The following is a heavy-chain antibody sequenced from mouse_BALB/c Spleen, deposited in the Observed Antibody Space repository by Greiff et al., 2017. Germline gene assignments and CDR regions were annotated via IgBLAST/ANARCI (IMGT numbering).Heavy chain of an antibody. Sequence: EVQVVESGGGLVKPGGSLKLSCAASGFTFSDYYMYWVRQTPEKRLEWVATISDGGSYTYYPDSVKGRFTISRDNAKNNLYLQMSSLKSEDTAMYYCARNYDYDGAWFAYWGQGTLVTVSA. CDR2: ISDGGSYT. D-gene: IGHD2-4*01. CDR1: GFTFSDYY. CDR3: ARNYDYDGAWFAY. J-gene: IGHJ3*01. V-gene: IGHV5-4*02.